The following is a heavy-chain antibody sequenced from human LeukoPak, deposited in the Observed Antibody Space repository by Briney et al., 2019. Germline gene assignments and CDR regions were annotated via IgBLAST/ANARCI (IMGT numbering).Heavy chain of an antibody. CDR3: AKVAKYYYGSETYYFFEH. CDR1: GFTFTTYW. D-gene: IGHD3-10*01. J-gene: IGHJ4*02. CDR2: INQDGTEK. Sequence: GESLRLSCAASGFTFTTYWMSWVRQAPGKGLEWVANINQDGTEKFYVDSVKGRFTISRDNAKNSLFLQMNSLRVEDTAVYYCAKVAKYYYGSETYYFFEHWGQGTPVTASS. V-gene: IGHV3-7*01.